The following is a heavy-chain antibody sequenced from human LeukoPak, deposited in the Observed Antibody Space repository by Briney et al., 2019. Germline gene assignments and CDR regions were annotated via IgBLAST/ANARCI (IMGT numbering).Heavy chain of an antibody. J-gene: IGHJ3*02. Sequence: SETLSLTCTVSGGSIDSGGYYWSWIRQPPGKGLEWIGEINHSGSTNYNPSLKSRVTISVDTSKNQFSLKLSSVTAADTAVYYCARGLPTMIVVVITPRYAFDIWGQGTMVTVSS. CDR3: ARGLPTMIVVVITPRYAFDI. CDR1: GGSIDSGGYY. D-gene: IGHD3-22*01. V-gene: IGHV4-34*01. CDR2: INHSGST.